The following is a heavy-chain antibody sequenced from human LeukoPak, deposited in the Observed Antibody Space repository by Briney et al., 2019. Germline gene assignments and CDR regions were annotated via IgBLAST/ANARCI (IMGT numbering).Heavy chain of an antibody. Sequence: GGSLRLSCAVSGFTFSAYGMSWVRQAPGKGLEWVSHISDTVRDTWYANSVTGRFIISRDNSRDTVYLQMSSLRPEDTALYFCAKDNYGGIFASWGQGTLVTVSS. CDR3: AKDNYGGIFAS. V-gene: IGHV3-23*01. CDR1: GFTFSAYG. D-gene: IGHD4-17*01. J-gene: IGHJ4*02. CDR2: ISDTVRDT.